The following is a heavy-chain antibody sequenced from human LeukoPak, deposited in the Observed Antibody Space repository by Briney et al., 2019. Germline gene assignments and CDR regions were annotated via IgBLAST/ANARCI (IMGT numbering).Heavy chain of an antibody. CDR1: GFTFSSHW. CDR3: AREVSEGFDF. V-gene: IGHV3-7*01. D-gene: IGHD3-22*01. CDR2: IKEDGTRK. J-gene: IGHJ4*02. Sequence: GGSLRLSCAASGFTFSSHWMTWVRQAPGKGLEWVANIKEDGTRKNYMDSVKGRFTISRDNAKNSLYLQMNSLRAEDTALYYCAREVSEGFDFWGQGTLVTVSS.